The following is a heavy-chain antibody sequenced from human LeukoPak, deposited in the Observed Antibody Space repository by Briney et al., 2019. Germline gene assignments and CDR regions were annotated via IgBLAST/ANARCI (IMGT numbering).Heavy chain of an antibody. CDR2: IYYSGST. J-gene: IGHJ5*02. CDR3: ARPTGYDSSGYSTTRFDP. Sequence: SETLSLTCTVSGGSMSSYYWSWIRQPPGKGLEWIGYIYYSGSTNYNPSLKSRVTISEDTSKNQFSLNLSSVTAADTAVYYCARPTGYDSSGYSTTRFDPWGQGTLVTVSS. D-gene: IGHD3-22*01. V-gene: IGHV4-59*08. CDR1: GGSMSSYY.